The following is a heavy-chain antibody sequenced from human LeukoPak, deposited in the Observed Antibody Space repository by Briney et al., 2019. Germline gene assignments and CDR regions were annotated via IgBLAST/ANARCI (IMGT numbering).Heavy chain of an antibody. CDR3: ARAITAGYCSSTSCSPDWFDP. CDR1: GGSISSGGYS. Sequence: SETLSLTCTVSGGSISSGGYSWSWIRQPPGKGLEWIGYIYHSGSTYYNPSLKSRVTISVDRSKNQFSLKLSSVTAANTAVYYCARAITAGYCSSTSCSPDWFDPWGQGTLVTVSS. CDR2: IYHSGST. J-gene: IGHJ5*02. V-gene: IGHV4-30-2*01. D-gene: IGHD2-2*01.